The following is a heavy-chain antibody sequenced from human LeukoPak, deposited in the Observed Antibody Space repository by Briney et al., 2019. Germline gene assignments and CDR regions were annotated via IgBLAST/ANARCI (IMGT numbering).Heavy chain of an antibody. J-gene: IGHJ4*02. CDR2: INPSGGST. CDR1: GYTFTSYY. D-gene: IGHD4-23*01. V-gene: IGHV1-46*01. Sequence: GASVKVSCKASGYTFTSYYMHWVRQAPGQGLEWMGIINPSGGSTNYNPSLKSRVTISVDTSKNQFSLKLSSVTAADTAVYYCASDDYGGNSDYWGQGTLVTVSS. CDR3: ASDDYGGNSDY.